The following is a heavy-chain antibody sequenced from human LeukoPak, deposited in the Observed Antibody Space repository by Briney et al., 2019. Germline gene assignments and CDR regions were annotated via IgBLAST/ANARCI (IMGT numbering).Heavy chain of an antibody. CDR2: VRYDGSNK. D-gene: IGHD2-2*02. Sequence: GGSLRLSCAASGSTFSSYGMHWVRQAPGKGLEWVAFVRYDGSNKYYADSVKGRFTISRDNSKNTLYLQMNSLRSEDTAVYYCAVPPYCSSTSCYKGYYYYYMDVWGKGTTVTVSS. J-gene: IGHJ6*03. CDR1: GSTFSSYG. CDR3: AVPPYCSSTSCYKGYYYYYMDV. V-gene: IGHV3-30*02.